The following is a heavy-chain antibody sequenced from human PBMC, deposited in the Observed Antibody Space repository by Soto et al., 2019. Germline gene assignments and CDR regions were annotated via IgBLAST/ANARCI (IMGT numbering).Heavy chain of an antibody. J-gene: IGHJ6*02. CDR1: GFTFSSDA. V-gene: IGHV3-23*01. CDR3: ATDRYGMDV. Sequence: GSLRLSCAASGFTFSSDAMNWVRQAPGKGLEWVSALSGMGTSTFYADSVKGRFTISRDSSKNTLYLQMNSLRAEDTAVYYCATDRYGMDVWGQGTTVTVSS. CDR2: LSGMGTST.